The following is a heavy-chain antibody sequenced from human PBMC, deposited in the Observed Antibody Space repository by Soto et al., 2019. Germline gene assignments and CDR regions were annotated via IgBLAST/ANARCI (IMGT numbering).Heavy chain of an antibody. CDR2: IYFRGNT. Sequence: SETLSLTCSVSGDSINSDKYYWGWIRQPPGKGLEWIGSIYFRGNTHYNPSLQTRVTISLDKSKSQFSLKLNSVTAADSAVYFCARLEGLATISYYFDFWGQGALVTVSS. J-gene: IGHJ4*02. CDR1: GDSINSDKYY. V-gene: IGHV4-39*01. CDR3: ARLEGLATISYYFDF. D-gene: IGHD3-9*01.